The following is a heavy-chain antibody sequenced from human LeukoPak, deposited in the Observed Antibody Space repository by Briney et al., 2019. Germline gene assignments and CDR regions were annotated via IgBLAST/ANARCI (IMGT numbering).Heavy chain of an antibody. V-gene: IGHV1-69*04. D-gene: IGHD3-10*01. CDR2: IIPILGIA. CDR1: GGTFSSYA. Sequence: SVKVSCKASGGTFSSYAISWVRQAPGQGLEWMGRIIPILGIANHAQKFQGRVTITADKSTSTAYMELSSLRSEDTAVYYCARDLHGSGTYWGQGTLVTVSS. J-gene: IGHJ4*02. CDR3: ARDLHGSGTY.